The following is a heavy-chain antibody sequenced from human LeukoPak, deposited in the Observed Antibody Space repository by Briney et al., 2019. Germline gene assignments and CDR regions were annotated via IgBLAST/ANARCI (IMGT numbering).Heavy chain of an antibody. Sequence: GGSLRLSCAASGFTFSSYSMNWARQAPGKGLEWVSSISSSSSYIYYADSVKGRFTISRDNAKNPLYLQMNSLRAEDTAVYYCARGPERGDYWGQGTLVTVSS. J-gene: IGHJ4*02. CDR2: ISSSSSYI. D-gene: IGHD1-1*01. CDR3: ARGPERGDY. CDR1: GFTFSSYS. V-gene: IGHV3-21*01.